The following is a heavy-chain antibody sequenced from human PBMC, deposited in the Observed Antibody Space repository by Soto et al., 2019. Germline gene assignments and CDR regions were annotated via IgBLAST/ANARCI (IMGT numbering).Heavy chain of an antibody. CDR3: ASPVVPAAMGGPYFYGIDV. D-gene: IGHD2-2*01. V-gene: IGHV3-74*01. J-gene: IGHJ6*02. CDR2: IDSYGSST. CDR1: GFTFSRHW. Sequence: EVQLVESGGGLVQPGGSLRLACAASGFTFSRHWMHWVRQAPGKGLVWVSRIDSYGSSTHYADSVKGRFTISRDNAKNTLYLQMNSLRAEDTAVYYCASPVVPAAMGGPYFYGIDVRGQGTTVTVSS.